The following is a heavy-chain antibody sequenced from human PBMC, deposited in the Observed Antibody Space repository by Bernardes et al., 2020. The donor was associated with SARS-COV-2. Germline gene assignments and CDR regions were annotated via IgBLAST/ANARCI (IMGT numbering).Heavy chain of an antibody. V-gene: IGHV3-30*03. J-gene: IGHJ4*02. CDR3: AREPFGVFARGSLDY. CDR2: LSIHEAKE. D-gene: IGHD3-16*01. Sequence: RGSLCLSCPPSGFWLYDSSIHCVRRAPGKGLEWVALLSIHEAKEFYADSVKGRFSISRDMSTNTVSLQMDGLGPEDTAVYFCAREPFGVFARGSLDYWGQGTLVGVSS. CDR1: GFWLYDSS.